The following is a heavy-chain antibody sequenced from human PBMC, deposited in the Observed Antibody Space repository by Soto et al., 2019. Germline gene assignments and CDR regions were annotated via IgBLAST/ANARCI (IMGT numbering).Heavy chain of an antibody. Sequence: ASVKVSCKASGYTFTDYYIHWVRQAPGQGLEWLVWFNPKTGGPNYAPKFQGRVTMTRDTSLSTTYMELTSLTSDDTAVYYCAREHAGFGDYWGPGTLVTVS. J-gene: IGHJ4*02. CDR2: FNPKTGGP. V-gene: IGHV1-2*02. D-gene: IGHD3-16*01. CDR3: AREHAGFGDY. CDR1: GYTFTDYY.